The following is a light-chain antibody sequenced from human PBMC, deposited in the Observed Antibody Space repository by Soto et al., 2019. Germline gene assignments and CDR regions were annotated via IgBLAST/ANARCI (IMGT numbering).Light chain of an antibody. CDR3: QQNDNLPPLT. CDR2: DAS. CDR1: RDISNY. J-gene: IGKJ4*01. Sequence: DIQMTQSPSSLSASVGDRVTITCQASRDISNYLNWYQHKPGKVPKLLIYDASKLETGVPSRFGGRGSGTYFTFTISSLQPEDVATYYCQQNDNLPPLTFGGGTKVEIK. V-gene: IGKV1-33*01.